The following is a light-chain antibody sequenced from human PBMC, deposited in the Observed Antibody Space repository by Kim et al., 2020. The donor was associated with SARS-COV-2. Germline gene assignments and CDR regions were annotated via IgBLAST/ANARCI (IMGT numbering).Light chain of an antibody. CDR2: DKN. V-gene: IGLV3-19*01. J-gene: IGLJ2*01. CDR3: NSRRGSSDDNVL. Sequence: LGQTVRITCQGDSLRTYYASWYQLKPGQAPLLLIYDKNIRTSGIPDRLSGSSSGNTASLTITAAQAEDEADYYCNSRRGSSDDNVLFGGGTQLTVL. CDR1: SLRTYY.